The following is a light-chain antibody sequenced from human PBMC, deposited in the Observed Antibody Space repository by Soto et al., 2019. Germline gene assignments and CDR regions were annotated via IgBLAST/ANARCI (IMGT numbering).Light chain of an antibody. Sequence: EIVMTQSPATLSLSPGERATLSCMASQSVSSNLAWYQQKPGQAPRLLIYGASSRATGIPGRFSGSGSGTDFTLTISRLEPEDFAVYYCQQYGSSPQTFGQGTKVDIK. V-gene: IGKV3-20*01. CDR3: QQYGSSPQT. CDR2: GAS. J-gene: IGKJ1*01. CDR1: QSVSSN.